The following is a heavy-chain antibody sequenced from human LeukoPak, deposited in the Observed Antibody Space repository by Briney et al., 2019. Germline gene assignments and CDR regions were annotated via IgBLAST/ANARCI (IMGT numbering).Heavy chain of an antibody. D-gene: IGHD6-13*01. CDR3: AKLQGREIAAPYNWFDP. J-gene: IGHJ5*02. V-gene: IGHV3-23*01. CDR2: ISGSGGSR. CDR1: GFTFSSYA. Sequence: GVSLRLSCAASGFTFSSYAMSWVRQAPGKGLEWVSAISGSGGSRYCADSVKGRFTISRDNSKNTLYLQMNSLRAEDTAVYYCAKLQGREIAAPYNWFDPWGQGTLVTVSS.